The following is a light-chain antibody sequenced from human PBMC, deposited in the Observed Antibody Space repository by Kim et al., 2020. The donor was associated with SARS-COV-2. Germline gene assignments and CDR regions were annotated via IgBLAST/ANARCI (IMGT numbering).Light chain of an antibody. CDR3: QSYDSSLSGVL. CDR2: GNT. Sequence: QRVTISCTGSSSNIGAGYDVHWYQQLPGTAPNLLIYGNTNRPSGVPDRFSGSKSGTSASLAITGLQVEDEADYYCQSYDSSLSGVLFGGGTQLTVL. V-gene: IGLV1-40*01. CDR1: SSNIGAGYD. J-gene: IGLJ2*01.